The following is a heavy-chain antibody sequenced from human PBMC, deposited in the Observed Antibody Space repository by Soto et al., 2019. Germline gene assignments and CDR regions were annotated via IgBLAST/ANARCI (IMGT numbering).Heavy chain of an antibody. J-gene: IGHJ2*01. CDR2: INPNTGDT. Sequence: ASVKVSCKASGYTFAGYYLHWVRQTRGQGLEWMGWINPNTGDTNSAQAFLGRVVMTRDTSISTAYMEMSRLRSDDTAEYLCARGIQLTMHNWFFDIWGRGTVVTVSS. D-gene: IGHD2-21*01. CDR1: GYTFAGYY. V-gene: IGHV1-2*02. CDR3: ARGIQLTMHNWFFDI.